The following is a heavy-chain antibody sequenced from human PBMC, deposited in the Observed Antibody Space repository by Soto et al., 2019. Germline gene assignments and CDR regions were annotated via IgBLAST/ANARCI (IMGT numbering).Heavy chain of an antibody. Sequence: GGSLRLSCAASGFTFSSYAMHWVRQAPGKGLEWVAVISYDGSNKYYADSVKGRFTISRDNSKNTLYLQMNSLRAEDTAVYYCARVVVVIPPGYYYAMDVWGQGTTVTVSS. J-gene: IGHJ6*02. CDR3: ARVVVVIPPGYYYAMDV. CDR1: GFTFSSYA. D-gene: IGHD3-22*01. V-gene: IGHV3-30-3*01. CDR2: ISYDGSNK.